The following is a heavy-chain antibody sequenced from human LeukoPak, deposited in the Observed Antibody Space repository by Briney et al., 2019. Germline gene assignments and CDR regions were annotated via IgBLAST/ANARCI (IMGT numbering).Heavy chain of an antibody. CDR3: ARVHYSNYVNY. V-gene: IGHV4-34*01. CDR1: GGSFSGYY. J-gene: IGHJ4*02. CDR2: INHSGST. Sequence: SETLSLTCAVYGGSFSGYYWSWIRQPPGKGLEWIGEINHSGSTNYNPSLKSRVTISVDTSKNQFSLKLSSVTAADTAVYYCARVHYSNYVNYWGQGTLVTVSS. D-gene: IGHD4-11*01.